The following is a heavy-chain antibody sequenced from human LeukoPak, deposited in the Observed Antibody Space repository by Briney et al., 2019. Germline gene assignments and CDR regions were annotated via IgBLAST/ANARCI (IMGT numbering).Heavy chain of an antibody. CDR2: IKDNGRGE. CDR1: GFTFSASW. J-gene: IGHJ4*02. CDR3: ARDGSRGWDY. Sequence: GSLRLSCAASGFTFSASWMTWVRQAPGKGLEWVANIKDNGRGEYYVDSVKGRFTVSRDNAKNSVYLQMNSLRAEDTAVYYCARDGSRGWDYWGQGTLVTVSS. V-gene: IGHV3-7*01. D-gene: IGHD1-26*01.